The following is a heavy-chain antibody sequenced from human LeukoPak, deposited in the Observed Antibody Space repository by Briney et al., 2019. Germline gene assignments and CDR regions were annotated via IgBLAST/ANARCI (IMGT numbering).Heavy chain of an antibody. CDR1: GGSISSSTYY. D-gene: IGHD5-18*01. CDR3: ARRKQGIHLLAKGDAFDI. V-gene: IGHV4-39*02. J-gene: IGHJ3*02. Sequence: SETLSLTCTVSGGSISSSTYYWGWIRQPPGKGLEWIGSIYYSGSTYQNPSLKSRVTISVDTSKNHYSLKLSSVTAADTAVYYCARRKQGIHLLAKGDAFDIWGQGTMVTVSS. CDR2: IYYSGST.